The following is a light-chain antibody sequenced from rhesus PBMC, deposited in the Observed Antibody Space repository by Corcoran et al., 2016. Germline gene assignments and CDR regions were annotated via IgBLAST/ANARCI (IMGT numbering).Light chain of an antibody. CDR2: GAS. Sequence: QVILTQSPATLSLSPGERASLSCRASQSVSTYLAWYQQKPGQAPRLLIYGASNRATDIPDRFSVSGSGTDFTLTISSLEPEDVGIYHCFQHNNGYSFGQGTKVEIK. CDR3: FQHNNGYS. V-gene: IGKV3-10*01. CDR1: QSVSTY. J-gene: IGKJ2*01.